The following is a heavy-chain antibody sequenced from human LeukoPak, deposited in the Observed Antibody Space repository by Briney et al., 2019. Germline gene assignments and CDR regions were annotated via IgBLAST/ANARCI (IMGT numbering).Heavy chain of an antibody. D-gene: IGHD3-22*01. CDR2: INPNSGGT. CDR3: AKNTYYYDSSGYPDY. V-gene: IGHV1-2*02. J-gene: IGHJ4*02. CDR1: GYTFTGYY. Sequence: RGASVKVSCKASGYTFTGYYMHWVRQAPGQGLEWMGWINPNSGGTNYAQKFQGRVTMTGDTSISTAYMELSRLRSDDTAVYYCAKNTYYYDSSGYPDYWGQGTLVTVSS.